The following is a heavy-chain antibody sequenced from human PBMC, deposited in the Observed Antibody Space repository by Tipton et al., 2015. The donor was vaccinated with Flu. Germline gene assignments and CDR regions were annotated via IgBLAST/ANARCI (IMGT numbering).Heavy chain of an antibody. V-gene: IGHV3-33*01. Sequence: SLRLSCAASGFTFSSYGMHWVRQAPGKGLEWVAVIWYDGSNKYYADSVKGRFTISRDNSKNTLYLQMNSLRAEDTAVYYCARSITMIVVPIIGYWGQGTLVTVSS. CDR2: IWYDGSNK. CDR3: ARSITMIVVPIIGY. J-gene: IGHJ4*02. D-gene: IGHD3-22*01. CDR1: GFTFSSYG.